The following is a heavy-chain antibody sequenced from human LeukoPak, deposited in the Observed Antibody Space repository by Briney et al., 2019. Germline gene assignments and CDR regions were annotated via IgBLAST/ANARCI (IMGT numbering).Heavy chain of an antibody. V-gene: IGHV1-18*01. CDR2: ISPYNGGT. Sequence: ASVKVSCKASGYSFVTYGISWVRQAPGQGLEWMGWISPYNGGTNYVQKFRDRVTMTTETSTSTAYVELRSLRPDDTAVYYFARGGRYGMDVWGQGTTVTVSS. CDR3: ARGGRYGMDV. CDR1: GYSFVTYG. J-gene: IGHJ6*02. D-gene: IGHD5-12*01.